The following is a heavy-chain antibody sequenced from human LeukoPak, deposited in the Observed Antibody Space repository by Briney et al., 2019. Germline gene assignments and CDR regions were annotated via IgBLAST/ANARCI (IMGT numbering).Heavy chain of an antibody. D-gene: IGHD2-15*01. Sequence: PSETLSLTCTVSGYSISSGYYWGWIRQPPGRGLEWIASIYYRGSTHYNPSLASLKSRVTISGDTSKNQLSLRLSSVTAADTAVYYCARVGWFFGSDDYYYYMDVWGKGTTVTVSS. V-gene: IGHV4-38-2*02. CDR3: ARVGWFFGSDDYYYYMDV. CDR1: GYSISSGYY. J-gene: IGHJ6*03. CDR2: IYYRGST.